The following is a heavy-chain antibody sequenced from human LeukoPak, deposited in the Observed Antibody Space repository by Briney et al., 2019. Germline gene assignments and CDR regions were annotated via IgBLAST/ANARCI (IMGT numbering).Heavy chain of an antibody. CDR1: GYTFTSYY. D-gene: IGHD6-6*01. Sequence: ASVKVSCKASGYTFTSYYMHWVRQAPGQGLERMGIINPSGGSTSYAQKFQGRVTMTRDMSTSTVYMELSSLRSEDTAVYYCAREGYSSSAPYYYYYYMDVWGKGTTVTVSS. CDR3: AREGYSSSAPYYYYYYMDV. J-gene: IGHJ6*03. CDR2: INPSGGST. V-gene: IGHV1-46*01.